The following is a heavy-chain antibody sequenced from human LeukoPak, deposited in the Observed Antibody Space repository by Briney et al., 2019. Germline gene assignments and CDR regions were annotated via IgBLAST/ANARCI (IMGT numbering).Heavy chain of an antibody. V-gene: IGHV4-59*08. CDR3: ARYVGDYYGSGSYSGDYYYYGMDV. J-gene: IGHJ6*02. Sequence: SETLSLTCTVSGGSISSYYWSWIRQPPGKGLEWIGYIYYSGSTYYNPSLKSRVTISVDTSKNQFSLKLSSVTAADTAVYYCARYVGDYYGSGSYSGDYYYYGMDVWGQGTTVTVSS. CDR2: IYYSGST. CDR1: GGSISSYY. D-gene: IGHD3-10*01.